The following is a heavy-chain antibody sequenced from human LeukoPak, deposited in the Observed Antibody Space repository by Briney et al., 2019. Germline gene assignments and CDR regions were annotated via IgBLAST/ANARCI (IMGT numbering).Heavy chain of an antibody. J-gene: IGHJ6*04. CDR1: GGSISTYY. V-gene: IGHV4-59*12. Sequence: SETLSLTCTVSGGSISTYYWSWIRQPPGKGLEWIGYIYYSGTTNYNPSLKSRVSMSVDTSKNQFSLKLSSVTAADTAVYYCARTQVRTGMDVWGKGTTVTISS. CDR2: IYYSGTT. D-gene: IGHD4/OR15-4a*01. CDR3: ARTQVRTGMDV.